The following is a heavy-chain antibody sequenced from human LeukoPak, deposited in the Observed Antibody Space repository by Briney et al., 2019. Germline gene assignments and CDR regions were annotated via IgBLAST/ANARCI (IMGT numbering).Heavy chain of an antibody. D-gene: IGHD6-13*01. CDR3: ARDHFSSSWYLDY. V-gene: IGHV3-21*01. CDR1: GFTFSHYS. Sequence: GGSLRLSCAASGFTFSHYSMNWVRQAPGKGLEWVSFISSSSSYIYYADSVKGRFTISRDNAKSSLFLQMNSLRAEDTAVYYCARDHFSSSWYLDYWGQGTLVTVSS. CDR2: ISSSSSYI. J-gene: IGHJ4*02.